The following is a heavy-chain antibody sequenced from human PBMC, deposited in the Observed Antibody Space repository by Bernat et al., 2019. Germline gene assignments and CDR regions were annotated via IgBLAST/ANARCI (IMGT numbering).Heavy chain of an antibody. V-gene: IGHV1-69*01. D-gene: IGHD3-3*01. Sequence: QVQLVQSGAEVKKPGSSVKVSCKASGGTFSSYAISWVRQAPGHGLELMGGIIPIFGTANYAQKFQGRVTITADESTSTAYMELSSLRSEDTAVYYWARGADFWSGSYMDVWGKGTTVTVSS. J-gene: IGHJ6*03. CDR1: GGTFSSYA. CDR2: IIPIFGTA. CDR3: ARGADFWSGSYMDV.